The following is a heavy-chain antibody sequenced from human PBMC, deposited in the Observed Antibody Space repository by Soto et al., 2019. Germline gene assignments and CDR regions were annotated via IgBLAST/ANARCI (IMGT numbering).Heavy chain of an antibody. D-gene: IGHD6-6*01. J-gene: IGHJ6*02. CDR1: GFTFSSYA. CDR2: ISGSGGST. V-gene: IGHV3-23*01. Sequence: PGGSLRLSCAASGFTFSSYAMSWVRQAPGKGLEWVSAISGSGGSTYYADSVKGRFTISRDNSKNTLYLQMNSLRAEDTAVYYCAKRKTRLPSGIAARHHGMDVWGQGTTVTVS. CDR3: AKRKTRLPSGIAARHHGMDV.